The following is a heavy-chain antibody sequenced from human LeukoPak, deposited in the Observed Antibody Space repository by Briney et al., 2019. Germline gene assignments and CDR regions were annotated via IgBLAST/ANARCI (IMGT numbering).Heavy chain of an antibody. CDR3: ARYLGIAAAGTDSFDI. CDR2: IFPGDSDT. J-gene: IGHJ3*02. Sequence: GESLKISCKGSGYTFTTHWIGWVRQMPGKGLEWMGIIFPGDSDTTYSPSFQGQVTISADKSISTAYLQWSSLKASDTAMYYCARYLGIAAAGTDSFDIWGQGTMVTVSS. V-gene: IGHV5-51*01. D-gene: IGHD6-13*01. CDR1: GYTFTTHW.